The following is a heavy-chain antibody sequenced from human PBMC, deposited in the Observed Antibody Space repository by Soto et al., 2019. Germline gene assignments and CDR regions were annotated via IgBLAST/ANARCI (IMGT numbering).Heavy chain of an antibody. J-gene: IGHJ4*02. V-gene: IGHV1-69*01. CDR1: GGTFSSYA. CDR2: IIPIFGTA. CDR3: ARDGAGVTMVRGVIPWFDY. D-gene: IGHD3-10*01. Sequence: QVQLVQSGAEVKKPGSSVKVSCKASGGTFSSYAISWVRQAPGQGLEWMGGIIPIFGTANYAQKFQGRVTITADESTSTAYMELSSLRSEDTAVYCCARDGAGVTMVRGVIPWFDYWGQGTLVTVSS.